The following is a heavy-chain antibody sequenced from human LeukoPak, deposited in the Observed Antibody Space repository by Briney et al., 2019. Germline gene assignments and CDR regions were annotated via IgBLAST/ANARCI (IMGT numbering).Heavy chain of an antibody. CDR3: ARFQSGSYYYYYGMDV. Sequence: ASVKVSFKASGYTFTSYYMHWVRQAPGQGLEWMGIINPSGGSTSYAQKFQGRVTMTRDTSTSTVYMELSSLRSEDTAVYYCARFQSGSYYYYYGMDVWGQGTTVTVSS. D-gene: IGHD1-26*01. CDR2: INPSGGST. CDR1: GYTFTSYY. J-gene: IGHJ6*02. V-gene: IGHV1-46*01.